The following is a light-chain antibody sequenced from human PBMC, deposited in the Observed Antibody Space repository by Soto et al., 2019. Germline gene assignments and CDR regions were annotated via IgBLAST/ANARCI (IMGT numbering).Light chain of an antibody. CDR1: QSISSW. J-gene: IGKJ1*01. CDR3: QQYYGYSLT. CDR2: KAS. Sequence: DIPMTQSPSTLSASVGDRVTITCRASQSISSWLAWYKQKPGKAPNLLIYKASSLESGVPSRFSGSGSGTEFTLTISSLQPDDFATYYCQQYYGYSLTFGQGTKVEIK. V-gene: IGKV1-5*03.